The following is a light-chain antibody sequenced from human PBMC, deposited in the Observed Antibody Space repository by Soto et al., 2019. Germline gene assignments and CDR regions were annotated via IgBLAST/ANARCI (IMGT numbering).Light chain of an antibody. CDR2: EVT. Sequence: QSALTQPASVSGSPGQSITISCTGTSSDVGGYNFVSWYQQHPGKAPKLMIYEVTSRPSEVSNRFSGSKSGNTASLTISGLQVEDEADYYCNSYTTSNTYVFGTGTKVTDL. V-gene: IGLV2-14*03. CDR3: NSYTTSNTYV. J-gene: IGLJ1*01. CDR1: SSDVGGYNF.